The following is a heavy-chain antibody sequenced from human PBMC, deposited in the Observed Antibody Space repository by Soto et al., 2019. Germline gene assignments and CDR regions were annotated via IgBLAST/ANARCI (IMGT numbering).Heavy chain of an antibody. CDR1: GGSISSSSYY. CDR3: ARSYCGGDCYPEYYYYGMDV. J-gene: IGHJ6*02. D-gene: IGHD2-21*02. Sequence: SETLSLTCTVSGGSISSSSYYWGWIRQPPGKGLEWIGSIYYSGSTYYNPSLKSRVTISVDTSKNQFSLKLSSVTAADTAVYYCARSYCGGDCYPEYYYYGMDVWGQGTTVTVS. CDR2: IYYSGST. V-gene: IGHV4-39*01.